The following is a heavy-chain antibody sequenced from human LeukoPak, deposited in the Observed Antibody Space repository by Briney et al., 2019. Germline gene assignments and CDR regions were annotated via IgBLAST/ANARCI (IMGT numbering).Heavy chain of an antibody. J-gene: IGHJ6*02. Sequence: PGGSLRLSCAASGFTFSSYGMHWVRQAPGKGLEWVAVISYDGSNKYYADSVKGRFTISRDNSKNTLYLQMNSLRAEDTAVYYCAKDYVWEGAPYYYYGMDVWGQGTTVTVPS. CDR1: GFTFSSYG. D-gene: IGHD3-16*01. CDR2: ISYDGSNK. CDR3: AKDYVWEGAPYYYYGMDV. V-gene: IGHV3-30*18.